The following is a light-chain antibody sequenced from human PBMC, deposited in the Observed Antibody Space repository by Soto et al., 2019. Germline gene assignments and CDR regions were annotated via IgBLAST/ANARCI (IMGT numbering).Light chain of an antibody. Sequence: DIQLTQSPSFLSASVGDRVTITCRASQDIGSYLAWYQQRPGKAPKLLIYTASTLLSGVPSRFSGSGSGTEFTLTISGLQPDDFATYYCQQYYSSWTFGQGTKVDIK. CDR2: TAS. J-gene: IGKJ1*01. CDR3: QQYYSSWT. CDR1: QDIGSY. V-gene: IGKV1-9*01.